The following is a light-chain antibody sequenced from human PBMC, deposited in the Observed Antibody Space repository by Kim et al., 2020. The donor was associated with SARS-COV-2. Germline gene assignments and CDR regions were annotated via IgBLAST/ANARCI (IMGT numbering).Light chain of an antibody. V-gene: IGKV3-15*01. J-gene: IGKJ1*01. CDR2: DAS. Sequence: VCPGERATLSCRASQSVSSDLAWYQQKPGQAPRLLIHDASTRATGIPARFSGSGSGTVFTLTISSLQSEDFAVFYCQQYNKWPRTFGQGTKVDIK. CDR1: QSVSSD. CDR3: QQYNKWPRT.